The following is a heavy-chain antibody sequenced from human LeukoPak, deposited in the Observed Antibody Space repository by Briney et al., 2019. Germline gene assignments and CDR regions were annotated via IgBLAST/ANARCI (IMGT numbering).Heavy chain of an antibody. CDR1: GGTFSSYA. D-gene: IGHD5-12*01. CDR2: IIPIFGTA. CDR3: ARAGRYSGYLDY. Sequence: ASVKVSCKASGGTFSSYAISWVRQAPGQGLEWMGGIIPIFGTANYAQKFQGRVTITTDESTSTAYMELSSLRSEDTAVYYCARAGRYSGYLDYWGQGTLVTVSS. J-gene: IGHJ4*02. V-gene: IGHV1-69*05.